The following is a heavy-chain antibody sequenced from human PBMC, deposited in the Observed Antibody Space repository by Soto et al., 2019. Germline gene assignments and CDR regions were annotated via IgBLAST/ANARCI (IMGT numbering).Heavy chain of an antibody. CDR3: ARDSIAAAGTNYYYYYGMDV. D-gene: IGHD6-13*01. J-gene: IGHJ6*02. CDR2: ISYDGSNK. V-gene: IGHV3-30-3*01. CDR1: GFTFSSYA. Sequence: QVQLVESGGGVVQPGRSLRLSCAASGFTFSSYAMHWVRQAPGKGLEWVAVISYDGSNKYYADSVKGRFTISRDNSKNPLYLQMNSLRAEDTAVYYCARDSIAAAGTNYYYYYGMDVWGQGTTVTVSS.